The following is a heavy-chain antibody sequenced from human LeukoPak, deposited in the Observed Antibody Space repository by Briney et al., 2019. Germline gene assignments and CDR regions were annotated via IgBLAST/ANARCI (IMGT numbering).Heavy chain of an antibody. D-gene: IGHD3-10*01. V-gene: IGHV4-30-2*01. CDR3: ARAHKDYYGSGSYHIDY. CDR2: IYHSGST. J-gene: IGHJ4*02. Sequence: SQTLSLTCAVSGGSISSGGYSWSWIRQPPGTGLEWIGYIYHSGSTYYNPSLKSRVTISVDRSKNQFSLKLSSVTAADTAVYYCARAHKDYYGSGSYHIDYWGQGTLVTVSS. CDR1: GGSISSGGYS.